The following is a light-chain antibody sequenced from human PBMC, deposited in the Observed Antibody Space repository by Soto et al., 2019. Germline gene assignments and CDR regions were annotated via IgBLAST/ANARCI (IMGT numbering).Light chain of an antibody. Sequence: QSVLTQPPSVSGAPGQRVTISCTGSSYNIGAGYDVHWYQQLPGTAPKLLIYGNSNPPSGVPDRFSGYKSGTSASLAITWLQDEDEADYYCQSYDSSLRGRVFGGGTKVTVL. V-gene: IGLV1-40*01. CDR2: GNS. J-gene: IGLJ3*02. CDR1: SYNIGAGYD. CDR3: QSYDSSLRGRV.